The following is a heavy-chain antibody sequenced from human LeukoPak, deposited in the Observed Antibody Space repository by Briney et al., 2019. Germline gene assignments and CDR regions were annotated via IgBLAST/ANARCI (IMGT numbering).Heavy chain of an antibody. V-gene: IGHV3-21*01. D-gene: IGHD3-22*01. CDR1: GFTFSSYS. CDR3: ARDRARTYYYDSSGYYVGSAFDI. CDR2: ISRSSSYI. Sequence: PGGSLRLSCAASGFTFSSYSMNWVRQAPGKGLEWVSSISRSSSYIYYADSVKGRFTISRDNAKNSLYLQMNSLRAEDTAVYYCARDRARTYYYDSSGYYVGSAFDIWGQGTMVTVSS. J-gene: IGHJ3*02.